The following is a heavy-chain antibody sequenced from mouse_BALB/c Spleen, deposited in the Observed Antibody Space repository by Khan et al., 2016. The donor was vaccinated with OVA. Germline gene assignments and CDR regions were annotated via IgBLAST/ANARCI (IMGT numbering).Heavy chain of an antibody. J-gene: IGHJ3*01. D-gene: IGHD2-14*01. Sequence: QVQLKESGAELARPGASVKMSCRASGYTFTSYTIHWIKKRPGQGLEWIGYINPSNGYTNYNKKSKDKPTLITDKSSPTPYLQLSSLTSDDSAVYICVRDGADERNDGWFAYWGQGTLVTVSA. CDR2: INPSNGYT. CDR1: GYTFTSYT. V-gene: IGHV1-4*01. CDR3: VRDGADERNDGWFAY.